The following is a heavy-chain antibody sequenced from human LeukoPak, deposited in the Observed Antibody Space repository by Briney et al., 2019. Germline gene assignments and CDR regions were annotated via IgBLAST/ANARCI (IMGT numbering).Heavy chain of an antibody. V-gene: IGHV1-8*03. J-gene: IGHJ4*02. CDR2: MNPNSGNT. CDR3: ARENSSSSPFGY. Sequence: ASVKVSCKASGYTFTSYDINWVRQATGQGLEWMGWMNPNSGNTGYAQKFQGRVTITRNTSISTAYMELSSLGSEDTAVYYCARENSSSSPFGYWGQGTLVTVSS. D-gene: IGHD6-6*01. CDR1: GYTFTSYD.